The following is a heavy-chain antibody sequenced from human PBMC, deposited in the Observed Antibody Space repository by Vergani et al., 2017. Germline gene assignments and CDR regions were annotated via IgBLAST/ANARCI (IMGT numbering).Heavy chain of an antibody. J-gene: IGHJ3*02. CDR1: GFTFSSYG. CDR3: ARESYMIRAFDI. D-gene: IGHD3-16*01. CDR2: ISSSSSYI. V-gene: IGHV3-21*01. Sequence: VQLVESGGGVVQPGRSLRLSCAASGFTFSSYGMHWVRQAPGKGLEWVSSISSSSSYIYYADSVKGRFTISRENAKNSLYLQMNSLRAGDTAVYYCARESYMIRAFDIWGQGTLVTVSS.